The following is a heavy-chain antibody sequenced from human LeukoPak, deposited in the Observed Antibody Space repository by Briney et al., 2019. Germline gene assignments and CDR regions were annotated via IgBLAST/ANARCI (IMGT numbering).Heavy chain of an antibody. Sequence: SETLSLTCTVSGGSISSYYWSWIRQPPGKGLEWIGYIYYSGSTNYNPSLKSRVTISVDTSKNQFSLKLSSVTAADTAVYYCARVRSSSWYNWFDPWGQGTLVTVSS. D-gene: IGHD6-13*01. CDR3: ARVRSSSWYNWFDP. CDR2: IYYSGST. V-gene: IGHV4-59*01. J-gene: IGHJ5*02. CDR1: GGSISSYY.